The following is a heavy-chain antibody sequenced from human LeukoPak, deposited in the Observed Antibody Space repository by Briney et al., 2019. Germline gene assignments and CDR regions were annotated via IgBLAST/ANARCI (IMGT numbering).Heavy chain of an antibody. J-gene: IGHJ3*01. D-gene: IGHD2-21*01. Sequence: PGESLRLSCAASGFTFSSYWMHWVRQAPGKGLVWVGRIKSKSDGGTTDDAAPVKGRFTISRDDSTNSLYLQMNSLKTEDIAVYYCTTHWGVIDPTYDAFDLWGQGTMVPVYS. CDR1: GFTFSSYW. CDR3: TTHWGVIDPTYDAFDL. CDR2: IKSKSDGGTT. V-gene: IGHV3-15*01.